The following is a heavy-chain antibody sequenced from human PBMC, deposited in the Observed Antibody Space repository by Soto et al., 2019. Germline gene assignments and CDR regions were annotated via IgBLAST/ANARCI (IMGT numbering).Heavy chain of an antibody. CDR2: ISSSGSTI. CDR3: ARDFAPIGYCSGGSCAGDY. D-gene: IGHD2-15*01. J-gene: IGHJ4*02. V-gene: IGHV3-11*01. Sequence: GGSLRLSCAASGFTFSDYYMSWIRQAPGKGLEWVSYISSSGSTIYYADSVKGRFTISRDNAKNSLYLQMNSLRAEDTAVYYCARDFAPIGYCSGGSCAGDYWGQGTLVTVSS. CDR1: GFTFSDYY.